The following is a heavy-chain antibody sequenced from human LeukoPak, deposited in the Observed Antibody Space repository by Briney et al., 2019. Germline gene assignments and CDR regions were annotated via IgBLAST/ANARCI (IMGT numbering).Heavy chain of an antibody. Sequence: KPSETLSLTCTLSGGSTSSYYWSWIRKPPGVRLEWIGYIYYSGSTNYNPSLKSRVTISVDTSKNQFSLKLSSVTAADTAVYYCASHVRASGWYEGYYYYGMDVWGQGTTVTVSS. D-gene: IGHD6-13*01. CDR1: GGSTSSYY. CDR3: ASHVRASGWYEGYYYYGMDV. J-gene: IGHJ6*02. CDR2: IYYSGST. V-gene: IGHV4-59*08.